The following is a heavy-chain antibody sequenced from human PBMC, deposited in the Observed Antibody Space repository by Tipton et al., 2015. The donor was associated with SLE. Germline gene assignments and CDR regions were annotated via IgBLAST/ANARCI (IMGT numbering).Heavy chain of an antibody. CDR1: GVSVTSNF. CDR2: IHSSGST. D-gene: IGHD2-21*01. J-gene: IGHJ4*02. V-gene: IGHV4-59*08. CDR3: ARVRFGVVIAEDYYFDS. Sequence: TLSLTCTISGVSVTSNFWSWIRQPPGKGLEWIGYIHSSGSTNYNSSLESRVTISIDTSRNQFSLKLNSVTAADTAVYYCARVRFGVVIAEDYYFDSWGQGTLVTVSS.